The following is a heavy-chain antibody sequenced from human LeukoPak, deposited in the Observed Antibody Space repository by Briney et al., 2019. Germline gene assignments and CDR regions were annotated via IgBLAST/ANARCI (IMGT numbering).Heavy chain of an antibody. CDR1: GYTFTGYY. CDR2: INPNSGGT. Sequence: ASVKVSCKASGYTFTGYYMHWVRQAPGQGLEWMGWINPNSGGTNYAQKFQGRVTMTRDTSISTAYMELSRLRSEDTAVYYCARGDRDYDILTGYSKSWFDPWGQGTLVTVSS. J-gene: IGHJ5*02. V-gene: IGHV1-2*02. CDR3: ARGDRDYDILTGYSKSWFDP. D-gene: IGHD3-9*01.